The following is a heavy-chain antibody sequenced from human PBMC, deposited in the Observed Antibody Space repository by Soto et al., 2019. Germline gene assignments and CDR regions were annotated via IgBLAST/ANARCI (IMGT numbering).Heavy chain of an antibody. J-gene: IGHJ6*02. CDR1: GFTFSSYA. Sequence: GGSLRLSCAASGFTFSSYAMSWVRQAPGKGLEWVSAISGSGGSTYYADSVKGRFTISRDNSKNTLYLQMNSLRAEDTAVYYCAKAPSYCTNGVCPRYYYYYGMDVWGQGTTVTVSS. CDR2: ISGSGGST. D-gene: IGHD2-8*01. CDR3: AKAPSYCTNGVCPRYYYYYGMDV. V-gene: IGHV3-23*01.